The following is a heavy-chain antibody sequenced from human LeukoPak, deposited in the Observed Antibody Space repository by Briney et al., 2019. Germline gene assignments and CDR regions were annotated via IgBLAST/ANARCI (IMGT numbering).Heavy chain of an antibody. CDR3: AKDDYGDL. D-gene: IGHD4-17*01. CDR2: ISWNSGSI. CDR1: GFTFDDYA. V-gene: IGHV3-9*01. Sequence: GRSLRLSCAASGFTFDDYAMHWVRQAPGKGLEWVSGISWNSGSIGYADSVKGRFTISRDNAKNSLYLQMNSLRAEDTALYYCAKDDYGDLWGQGTLVTVSS. J-gene: IGHJ5*02.